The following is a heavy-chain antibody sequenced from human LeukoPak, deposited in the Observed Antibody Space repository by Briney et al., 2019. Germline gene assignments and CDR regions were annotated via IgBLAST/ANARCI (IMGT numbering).Heavy chain of an antibody. D-gene: IGHD3-9*01. CDR2: IGRQGDSDAT. CDR1: GLTFSGSG. CDR3: AGDYNFLTGLNY. V-gene: IGHV3-73*01. Sequence: GGSLKLSCAASGLTFSGSGIHWVRQASGKGLEWLGRIGRQGDSDATRYAASLKGKFTISRVDSRNTAYLQMNSLKTEDAAVYYCAGDYNFLTGLNYWGQGTLVTVSS. J-gene: IGHJ4*02.